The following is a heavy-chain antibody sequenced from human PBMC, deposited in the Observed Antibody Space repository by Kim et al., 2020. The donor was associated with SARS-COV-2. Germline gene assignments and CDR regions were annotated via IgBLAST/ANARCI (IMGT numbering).Heavy chain of an antibody. Sequence: FYMASVTGRCTISRDNAKNSLYLQMTGLRAEYTAVYYCAGDYRSRMDVWGQGTTVTVSS. J-gene: IGHJ6*02. V-gene: IGHV3-7*03. CDR3: AGDYRSRMDV.